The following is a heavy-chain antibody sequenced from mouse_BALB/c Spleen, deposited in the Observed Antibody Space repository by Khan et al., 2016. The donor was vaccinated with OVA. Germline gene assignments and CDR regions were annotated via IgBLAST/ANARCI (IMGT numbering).Heavy chain of an antibody. D-gene: IGHD1-3*01. CDR1: GFTLTSYG. Sequence: QVQLKQSGPGLVAPSQSLSITCTVSGFTLTSYGVHWVRQPPGKGLEWLGVIRAGGSANYNSELMSGLSISKDNPKSQVFLTMNSLQTDDTAMYYCARLEDIWGQGTTLTVSS. CDR2: IRAGGSA. J-gene: IGHJ2*01. V-gene: IGHV2-9*02. CDR3: ARLEDI.